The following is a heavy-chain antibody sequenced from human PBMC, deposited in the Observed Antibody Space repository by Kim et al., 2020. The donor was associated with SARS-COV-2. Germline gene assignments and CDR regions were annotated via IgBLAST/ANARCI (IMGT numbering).Heavy chain of an antibody. J-gene: IGHJ5*02. D-gene: IGHD3-22*01. CDR3: ARETYYYDSSGPKGNWFDP. CDR2: IIPIFGTA. Sequence: SVKVSCKASGGTFSSYAISWVRQAPGQGLEWMGGIIPIFGTANYAQKFQGRVTITADESTSTAYMELSSLRSEDTAVYYCARETYYYDSSGPKGNWFDPWGQGTLVTVSS. V-gene: IGHV1-69*13. CDR1: GGTFSSYA.